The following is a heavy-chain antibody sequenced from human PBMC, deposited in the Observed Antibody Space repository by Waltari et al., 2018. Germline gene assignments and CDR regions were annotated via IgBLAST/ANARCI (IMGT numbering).Heavy chain of an antibody. V-gene: IGHV4-59*01. CDR1: GGSISSYY. J-gene: IGHJ5*02. CDR3: ARGPVVPAAQYNWFDP. D-gene: IGHD2-2*01. CDR2: IYYSGST. Sequence: QVQLQESGPGLVKPSETLSLTCTVSGGSISSYYWSWIRQHPGKGLEWIGYIYYSGSTNYNPSLKSRVTISVDTSKNQFSLKLSSVTAADTAVYYCARGPVVPAAQYNWFDPWGQGTLVTVSS.